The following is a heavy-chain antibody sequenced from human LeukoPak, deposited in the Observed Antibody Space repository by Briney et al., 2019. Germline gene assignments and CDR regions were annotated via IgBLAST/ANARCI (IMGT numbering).Heavy chain of an antibody. CDR3: ARHFPGGYRLDAFDI. Sequence: PSETLSLTCTVSVGSISSSSYYWGWIRQPPGKWLEWIGSIYYSGSTYYNPSLKSRVTISVDTSKNQFSLKLSSVTAADTAVYYCARHFPGGYRLDAFDIWGQGTMVTVSS. J-gene: IGHJ3*02. V-gene: IGHV4-39*01. D-gene: IGHD5-18*01. CDR2: IYYSGST. CDR1: VGSISSSSYY.